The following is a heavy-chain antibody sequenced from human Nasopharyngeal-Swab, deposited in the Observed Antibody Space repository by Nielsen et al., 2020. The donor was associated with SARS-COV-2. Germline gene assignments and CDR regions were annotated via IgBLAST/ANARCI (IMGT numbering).Heavy chain of an antibody. CDR3: AKKTQSRFLGYMDV. V-gene: IGHV3-30*02. CDR1: GFTFSSYG. CDR2: IRYDGSNK. Sequence: GGSLRLSRAASGFTFSSYGMHWVRQAPGKGLEWVAFIRYDGSNKYYADSVKGRFTISRDNSKNTLYLQMNSLRAEDAAVYYCAKKTQSRFLGYMDVWGKGTTVTVSS. J-gene: IGHJ6*03. D-gene: IGHD3-3*01.